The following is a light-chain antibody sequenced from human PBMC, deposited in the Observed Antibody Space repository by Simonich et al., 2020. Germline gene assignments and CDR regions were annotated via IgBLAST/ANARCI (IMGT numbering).Light chain of an antibody. V-gene: IGLV2-14*01. J-gene: IGLJ3*02. CDR3: SSYTSSSTWV. CDR2: DVS. Sequence: QSALTQPASVSGSPGQSITISCTGTKSDVGGYNYVSWYQKHPGKAPKIMIYDVSKRPSGVSNRFSGSKSGNTASLTISGLQAEDEADYYCSSYTSSSTWVFGGGTKLTVL. CDR1: KSDVGGYNY.